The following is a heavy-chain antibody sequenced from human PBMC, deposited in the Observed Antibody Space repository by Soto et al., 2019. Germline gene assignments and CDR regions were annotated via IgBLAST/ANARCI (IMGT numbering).Heavy chain of an antibody. J-gene: IGHJ5*02. D-gene: IGHD2-15*01. CDR1: GFTFSIYS. CDR2: IGSSGDSTI. CDR3: ARSPGYCSGGSCYNWFDP. V-gene: IGHV3-48*01. Sequence: PGGSLRLSCAASGFTFSIYSMNWVRQAPGKGLEWISYIGSSGDSTIYYADSVKGRFTISRDNAKNSLYLQMNSLRAEDTAVYYCARSPGYCSGGSCYNWFDPWGQGTLVTVSS.